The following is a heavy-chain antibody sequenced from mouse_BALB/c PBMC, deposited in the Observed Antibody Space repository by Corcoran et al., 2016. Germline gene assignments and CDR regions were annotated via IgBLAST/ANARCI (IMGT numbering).Heavy chain of an antibody. D-gene: IGHD2-2*01. CDR2: INPNNGGT. V-gene: IGHV1-18*01. CDR3: ARCDYGSAWFGY. CDR1: GYTFTDYT. J-gene: IGHJ3*02. Sequence: EVQLQQSGPELVKPGASVKISCKTYGYTFTDYTMHWVKQSHGKGLEWIGGINPNNGGTSYNQKFKGKATLTVDMSSSTAYMELRSLTSEDSAVYYWARCDYGSAWFGYWGQGTLVTVSA.